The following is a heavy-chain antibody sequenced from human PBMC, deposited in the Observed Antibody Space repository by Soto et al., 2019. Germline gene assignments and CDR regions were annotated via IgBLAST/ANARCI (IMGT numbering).Heavy chain of an antibody. Sequence: EVQLVESGGGLVKPGGSLRLSCVASGFSFSNAWMNWVRQAPGKGLEWVGRIQSKTDGGTTDYAAPVKGRFTISRDDSESTLSLQMNSLKTEDTAMYYCTTRPYAWAFDIWGQGTMVTVSS. V-gene: IGHV3-15*07. CDR3: TTRPYAWAFDI. D-gene: IGHD2-8*01. CDR1: GFSFSNAW. CDR2: IQSKTDGGTT. J-gene: IGHJ3*02.